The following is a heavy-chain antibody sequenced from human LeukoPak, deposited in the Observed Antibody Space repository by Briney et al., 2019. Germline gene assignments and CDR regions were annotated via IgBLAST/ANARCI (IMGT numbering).Heavy chain of an antibody. J-gene: IGHJ6*03. CDR2: MNPNSGNT. CDR1: GYTFTSYD. V-gene: IGHV1-8*01. D-gene: IGHD2-15*01. Sequence: ASVKFSCKASGYTFTSYDINWVRQATGQGLEWMGWMNPNSGNTGYAQKFQGRVTMTMNTSISTAYMELSSLRSEDTAVYYCARGSGGSYYYYYYMDVWGKGTTVTVSS. CDR3: ARGSGGSYYYYYYMDV.